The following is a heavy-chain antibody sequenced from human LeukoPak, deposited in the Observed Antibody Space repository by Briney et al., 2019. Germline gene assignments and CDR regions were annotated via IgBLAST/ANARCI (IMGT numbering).Heavy chain of an antibody. Sequence: SETLSLTCAVYGGSFSGYYWSWIRQPPGKGLEWIGEINHSGSTNYNPSLKSRVTISVDTSKNQFSLKLSSVTAADTAVYYCARASRVYYDSSGYYYVNYYYGMDVWGQGTTVTVSS. J-gene: IGHJ6*02. CDR2: INHSGST. D-gene: IGHD3-22*01. CDR3: ARASRVYYDSSGYYYVNYYYGMDV. V-gene: IGHV4-34*01. CDR1: GGSFSGYY.